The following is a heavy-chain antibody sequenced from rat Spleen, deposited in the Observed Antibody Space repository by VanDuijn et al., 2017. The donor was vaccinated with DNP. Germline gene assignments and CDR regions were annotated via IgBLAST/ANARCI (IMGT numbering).Heavy chain of an antibody. J-gene: IGHJ3*01. CDR3: TTYYYDGRYYPHWFAY. D-gene: IGHD1-12*02. Sequence: EVQLVESGGGLVQPGRSLKLSCTASGFTFSDYAMAWVRQAPKKGLEWVATISTGGGNTYYRDSVKGRFTIPRENAKNNQNLQKDNLRSEDTATYYCTTYYYDGRYYPHWFAYWGQGTLVTVSS. CDR1: GFTFSDYA. V-gene: IGHV5S13*01. CDR2: ISTGGGNT.